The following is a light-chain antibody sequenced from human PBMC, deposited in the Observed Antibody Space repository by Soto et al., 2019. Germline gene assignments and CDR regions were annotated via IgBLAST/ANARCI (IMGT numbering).Light chain of an antibody. CDR3: QQSYSTPIT. Sequence: DIQRTQSPSSLSASVGDRVTITCRASQSISSYLNWYQQKPGKAPKLLIYAASSLQSGVPSRFSGSGSGTDFTLTISSLQPEDFTTYYCQQSYSTPITFGQRTRLEIK. CDR1: QSISSY. J-gene: IGKJ5*01. CDR2: AAS. V-gene: IGKV1-39*01.